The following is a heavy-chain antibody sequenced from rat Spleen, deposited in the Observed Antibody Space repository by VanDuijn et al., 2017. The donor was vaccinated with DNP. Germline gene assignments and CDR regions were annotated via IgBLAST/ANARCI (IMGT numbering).Heavy chain of an antibody. CDR1: GFSLTSYN. V-gene: IGHV2-45*01. Sequence: QVQLMESGPGLVQPSETLSLTCTVSGFSLTSYNVHWVRQPPGKGLEWMGVMWSGGSTDYNSALKSRLSISRDTSKSQVFLKINSLQTEDTAIYYCTSYYSGDFHYWGQGVMVTVSS. CDR2: MWSGGST. J-gene: IGHJ2*01. D-gene: IGHD1-1*01. CDR3: TSYYSGDFHY.